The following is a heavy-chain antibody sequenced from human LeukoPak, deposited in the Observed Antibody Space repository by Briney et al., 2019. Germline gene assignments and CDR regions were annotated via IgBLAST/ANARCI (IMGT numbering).Heavy chain of an antibody. Sequence: PGGSLRVSCAAPGFTFSSYAMSWVRQAPGKGLEWVSVISGGGSRTYYAASVKGRFTISRDNSENTLYLQMNSLRADDTAVYYCAKGTYYHTSGTSSTETFGENWGQGTLVTVSS. CDR3: AKGTYYHTSGTSSTETFGEN. J-gene: IGHJ4*02. CDR2: ISGGGSRT. D-gene: IGHD3-10*01. V-gene: IGHV3-23*01. CDR1: GFTFSSYA.